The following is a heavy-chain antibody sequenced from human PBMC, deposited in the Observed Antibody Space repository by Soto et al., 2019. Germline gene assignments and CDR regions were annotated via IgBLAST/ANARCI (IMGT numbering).Heavy chain of an antibody. J-gene: IGHJ4*02. D-gene: IGHD2-2*01. CDR3: TRDVLYTSLSAAAFYY. CDR1: GFTFGDYA. Sequence: SLRLSCTASGFTFGDYAMSWFRQAPGKGLEWVGFIRSKAYGGTTEYAASVKGRFTISRDDSKSIAYLQMNSLKTEDTAVYYCTRDVLYTSLSAAAFYYCGQGTLVTVSS. V-gene: IGHV3-49*03. CDR2: IRSKAYGGTT.